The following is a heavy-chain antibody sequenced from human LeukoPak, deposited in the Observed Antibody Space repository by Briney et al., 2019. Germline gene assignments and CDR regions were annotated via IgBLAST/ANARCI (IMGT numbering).Heavy chain of an antibody. CDR2: IKLDGGEK. V-gene: IGHV3-7*03. Sequence: GGSLRLSCAASGFTFSSSSISWVRQAPGKGLEWVANIKLDGGEKNYVDSVKGRFTISRDNTKNSLYLQMNSLRVEDTAVFYCARDQYDTWSRRGNFDSWGQGTLVIVSS. CDR3: ARDQYDTWSRRGNFDS. J-gene: IGHJ4*02. D-gene: IGHD3-3*01. CDR1: GFTFSSSS.